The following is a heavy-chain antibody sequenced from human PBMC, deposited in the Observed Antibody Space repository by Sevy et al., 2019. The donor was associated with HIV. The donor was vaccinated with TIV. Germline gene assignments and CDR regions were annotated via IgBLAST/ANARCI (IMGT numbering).Heavy chain of an antibody. V-gene: IGHV3-21*04. CDR2: ISDDSRYI. CDR1: GFAFSTYA. Sequence: GGSLRLSCAASGFAFSTYAIHWVRQAPGKGLEWLSSISDDSRYIYYSDSVKGRFTISRANAKNLLYLQMNNLRVEDTAIYYCARDFTIFGVVSGIDYWGQGNLVTVSS. D-gene: IGHD3-3*01. CDR3: ARDFTIFGVVSGIDY. J-gene: IGHJ4*02.